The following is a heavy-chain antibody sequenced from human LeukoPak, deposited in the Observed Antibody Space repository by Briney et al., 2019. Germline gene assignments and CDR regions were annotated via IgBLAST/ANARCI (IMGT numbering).Heavy chain of an antibody. D-gene: IGHD3-10*01. CDR3: ARVSSKATVRGLITKKNYYYYYMDV. J-gene: IGHJ6*03. CDR1: GFTFSSYW. CDR2: INQDGSER. Sequence: GGSLRLSCIASGFTFSSYWMSWVRQAPGKGLEWVANINQDGSERYYLDSMKDRFTISRDNTKNSLYLQMNSLRAEDTAVYYCARVSSKATVRGLITKKNYYYYYMDVWGKGTTVTISS. V-gene: IGHV3-7*01.